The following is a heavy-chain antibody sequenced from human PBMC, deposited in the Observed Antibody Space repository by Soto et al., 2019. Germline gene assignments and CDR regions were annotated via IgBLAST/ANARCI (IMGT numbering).Heavy chain of an antibody. J-gene: IGHJ6*02. CDR2: ISGSGGST. CDR1: GFTFSSDA. Sequence: GGSLRLSCAASGFTFSSDAMSWVRQAPGKGLEWVSAISGSGGSTYYADSVKGRFTISRDNSKNTLYLQMNSLRAEDTAVYYCAKVVVPAAKSYYYYYGMDVWGQGTTVTVSS. D-gene: IGHD2-2*01. V-gene: IGHV3-23*01. CDR3: AKVVVPAAKSYYYYYGMDV.